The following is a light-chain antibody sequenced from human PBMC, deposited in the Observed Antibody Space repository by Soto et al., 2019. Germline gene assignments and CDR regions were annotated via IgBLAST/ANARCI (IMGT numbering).Light chain of an antibody. CDR2: TNN. V-gene: IGLV1-44*01. J-gene: IGLJ2*01. Sequence: QSVLTQPPSTSGTPGQRVTISCSGSSSNIGSNTVHWYQQIPGTAPKLLIYTNNQRSSGVSDRFSGSKSDTSASLVISGLQSEDEADYYCATWDNGLTGVVFGGGTQLNVL. CDR3: ATWDNGLTGVV. CDR1: SSNIGSNT.